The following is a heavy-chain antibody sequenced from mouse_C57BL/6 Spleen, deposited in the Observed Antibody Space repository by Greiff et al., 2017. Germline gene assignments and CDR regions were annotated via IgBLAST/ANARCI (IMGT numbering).Heavy chain of an antibody. Sequence: QVQLQQSGAELVRPGASVTLSCKASGYTFTDYEMHWVKQTPVHGLEWIGAIDPETGGTAYNQKFKGKAILTADKSSSTAYMELRSLTSEDSAVYYCTRRLIYYGYGGYYFDYWGQGTTLTVSS. D-gene: IGHD2-2*01. CDR3: TRRLIYYGYGGYYFDY. CDR1: GYTFTDYE. J-gene: IGHJ2*01. V-gene: IGHV1-15*01. CDR2: IDPETGGT.